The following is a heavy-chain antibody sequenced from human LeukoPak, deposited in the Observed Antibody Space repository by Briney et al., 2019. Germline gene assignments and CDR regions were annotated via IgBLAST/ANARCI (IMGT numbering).Heavy chain of an antibody. J-gene: IGHJ6*02. V-gene: IGHV3-72*01. CDR2: IRNKANGYTT. CDR1: GFTFSDHY. Sequence: GGSLRLSCSASGFTFSDHYMDWVRQAPGKGLEWVGRIRNKANGYTTEYATSVKGRFIISRHDSKSSLYLQMNSLKTEDTAVYYCARVGGGGSLAHYYYGMDVWGQGTTVTVSS. CDR3: ARVGGGGSLAHYYYGMDV. D-gene: IGHD3-16*01.